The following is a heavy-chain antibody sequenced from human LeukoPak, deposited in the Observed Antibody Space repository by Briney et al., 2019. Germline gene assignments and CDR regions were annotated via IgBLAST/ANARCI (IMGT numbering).Heavy chain of an antibody. CDR2: ISAYNGNT. Sequence: ASVKVSCKASGYTFTGYYMHWVRQAPGQGLEWMGWISAYNGNTNYAQKLQGRVTMTTDKSTSTAYMELRSLRSDDTAVYYCARDYGDGYFDLWGRGTLVTVSS. D-gene: IGHD4-17*01. V-gene: IGHV1-18*04. J-gene: IGHJ2*01. CDR3: ARDYGDGYFDL. CDR1: GYTFTGYY.